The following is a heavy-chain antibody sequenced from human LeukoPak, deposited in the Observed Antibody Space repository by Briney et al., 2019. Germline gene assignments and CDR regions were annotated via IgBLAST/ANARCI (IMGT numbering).Heavy chain of an antibody. D-gene: IGHD4-17*01. V-gene: IGHV1-2*02. CDR3: ARGGGDDYGDYNSQNWFDP. J-gene: IGHJ5*02. CDR1: GYNFTGYY. Sequence: ASVKVSCKASGYNFTGYYMHWVRQAPGQGLEWMGWINPNSGGTNYAQKFQGRVTMTRDTSISTAYMELSRLRSDDTAVYYCARGGGDDYGDYNSQNWFDPWGQGTLVTVSS. CDR2: INPNSGGT.